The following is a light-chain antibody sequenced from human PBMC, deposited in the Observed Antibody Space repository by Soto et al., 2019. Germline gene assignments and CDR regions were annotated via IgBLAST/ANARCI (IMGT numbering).Light chain of an antibody. J-gene: IGKJ4*01. Sequence: DIQMTQSPSSLSASVGDRVTITCRASQSISSYLNWYQQRPGKAPNLLIYAASTLQSGVPSRFSGGGSGTDFTLTIICVQPEDFATYYCQQTYSVPPAFGGGTKVEI. CDR3: QQTYSVPPA. CDR2: AAS. CDR1: QSISSY. V-gene: IGKV1-39*01.